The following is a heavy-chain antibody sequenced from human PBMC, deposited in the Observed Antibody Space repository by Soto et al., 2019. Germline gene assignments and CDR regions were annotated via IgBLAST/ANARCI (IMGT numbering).Heavy chain of an antibody. CDR1: GGSISSGDYY. J-gene: IGHJ6*02. CDR3: ARVGVTIFGVVILSPYGMDV. V-gene: IGHV4-30-4*01. D-gene: IGHD3-3*01. CDR2: IYYSGST. Sequence: PSETLSLTCAVYGGSISSGDYYWSWIRQPPGXXXXWIGYIYYSGSTYYNPSLKSRVTISVDTSKNQFSLKLSSVTAAGTAVYYCARVGVTIFGVVILSPYGMDVWGQGTTVTVSS.